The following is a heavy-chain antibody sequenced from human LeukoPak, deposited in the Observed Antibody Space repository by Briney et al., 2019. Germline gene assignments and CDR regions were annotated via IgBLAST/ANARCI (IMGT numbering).Heavy chain of an antibody. CDR1: GFSLSTSGVG. V-gene: IGHV2-5*01. Sequence: QSGPTLVNPTQTLTLTCTFSGFSLSTSGVGVGWIRQPPGTALEWLALIYWNDDKRYSPSLKSRLTITKDTSKNQVVLTMTNMDPVDTATYYCARTTTYLRWFDPWGQGTLVTVSS. D-gene: IGHD2/OR15-2a*01. J-gene: IGHJ5*02. CDR3: ARTTTYLRWFDP. CDR2: IYWNDDK.